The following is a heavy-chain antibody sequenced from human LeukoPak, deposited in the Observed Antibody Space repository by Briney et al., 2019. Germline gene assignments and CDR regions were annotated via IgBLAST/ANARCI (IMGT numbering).Heavy chain of an antibody. D-gene: IGHD2-2*01. CDR2: INPNSGGT. V-gene: IGHV1-2*02. CDR1: GYTFTGYY. Sequence: ASVKVSCKASGYTFTGYYMHWVRQAPGQGLEWMGWINPNSGGTNYAQKFQGRVTMTRDTPISTAYMELSGLRSDDTAVYYCARDRPHYCSSTSCYPHPFDYWGQGTLVTVSS. J-gene: IGHJ4*02. CDR3: ARDRPHYCSSTSCYPHPFDY.